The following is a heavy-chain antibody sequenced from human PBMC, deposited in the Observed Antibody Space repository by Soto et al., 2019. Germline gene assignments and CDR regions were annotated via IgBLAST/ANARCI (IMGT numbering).Heavy chain of an antibody. CDR2: IIPIFGTA. Sequence: EASVKVSCKASGGTFSSYAISWVRQAPRQGFEWMGGIIPIFGTANYAQKFQGRVTITADESTSTAYMELSSLRSEDTAVYYCARDHVAAAGTVQDAFDIWGQGTMVTVSS. CDR3: ARDHVAAAGTVQDAFDI. J-gene: IGHJ3*02. V-gene: IGHV1-69*13. D-gene: IGHD6-13*01. CDR1: GGTFSSYA.